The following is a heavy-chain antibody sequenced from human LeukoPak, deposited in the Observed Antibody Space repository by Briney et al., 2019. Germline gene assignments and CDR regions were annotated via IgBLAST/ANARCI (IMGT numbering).Heavy chain of an antibody. CDR3: ARALEPVYYYDSSGYTFDY. V-gene: IGHV4-30-2*01. CDR2: IYHSGST. J-gene: IGHJ4*02. D-gene: IGHD3-22*01. CDR1: GGSISCGGYY. Sequence: SETLSLTCTVSGGSISCGGYYWSWIRQPPGKGLEWIGYIYHSGSTYYNPSLKSRVTISVDRSKNQFSLKLSSVTAADTAVYYCARALEPVYYYDSSGYTFDYWGQGTLVTVSS.